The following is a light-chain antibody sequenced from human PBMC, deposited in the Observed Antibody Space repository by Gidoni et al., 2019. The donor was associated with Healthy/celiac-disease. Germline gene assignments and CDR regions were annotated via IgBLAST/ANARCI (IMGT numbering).Light chain of an antibody. CDR2: GAS. V-gene: IGKV3-20*01. CDR1: QSVSSSY. Sequence: EIALTQSPGTLSLSPGERATLSCRAIQSVSSSYLAWYQQTPGQAPRLLIYGASSRATGIPDRFSGSGSGTDFTLTISRLEPEDFAVYYCQQYGSSPPWTFGQGTKVEIK. CDR3: QQYGSSPPWT. J-gene: IGKJ1*01.